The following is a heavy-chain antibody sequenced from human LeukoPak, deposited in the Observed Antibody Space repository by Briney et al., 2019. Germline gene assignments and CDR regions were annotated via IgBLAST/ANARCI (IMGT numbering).Heavy chain of an antibody. J-gene: IGHJ4*02. V-gene: IGHV3-30*02. CDR1: GLTLSSYA. Sequence: SGGSLRLSCAASGLTLSSYAMHWVRHAPGKGLGWVSFMQYDGSNTFYADSVKGRFTISRDNSKNTAYLQMNSLRTEDTAVYFCAQDIPIEHVPGLGPGHWGQGTLVTVSS. D-gene: IGHD3-16*01. CDR3: AQDIPIEHVPGLGPGH. CDR2: MQYDGSNT.